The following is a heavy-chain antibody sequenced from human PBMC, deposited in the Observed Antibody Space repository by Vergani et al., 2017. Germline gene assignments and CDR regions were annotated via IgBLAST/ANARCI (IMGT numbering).Heavy chain of an antibody. D-gene: IGHD3-10*01. CDR3: AGGRSCSSGSYDNLLVYYCYVIDG. Sequence: QVQLQESGPGLVKPSETLSLTCTVSGGSISSYYWSWIRQPPGEGLEWIGCIYYSGSTNYNPSLKRRVTISVDTSKNQFSLKLSPVTAAATDVYYCAGGRSCSSGSYDNLLVYYCYVIDGWSQVTTVTVSS. J-gene: IGHJ6*02. CDR1: GGSISSYY. V-gene: IGHV4-59*01. CDR2: IYYSGST.